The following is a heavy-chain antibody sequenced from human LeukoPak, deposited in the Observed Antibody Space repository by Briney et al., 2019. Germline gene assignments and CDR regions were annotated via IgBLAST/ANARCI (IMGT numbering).Heavy chain of an antibody. CDR3: AKLTMSMRGAFDY. D-gene: IGHD3-3*01. CDR2: ISGSGDTT. Sequence: GGSLRLSCAASGFTFGDFAMTWVRQAPGKGLEWVSVISGSGDTTYYSDAVRGRFTISRDTSKNTLYLQMNSLRVEDTAVYYCAKLTMSMRGAFDYWGQGTLVTVSS. V-gene: IGHV3-23*01. J-gene: IGHJ4*02. CDR1: GFTFGDFA.